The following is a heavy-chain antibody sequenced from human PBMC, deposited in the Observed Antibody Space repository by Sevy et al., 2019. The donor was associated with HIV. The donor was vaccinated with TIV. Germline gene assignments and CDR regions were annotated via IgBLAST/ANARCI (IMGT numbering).Heavy chain of an antibody. V-gene: IGHV1-69*13. CDR3: ARTTVVTPSPWFDP. CDR2: IIPIFGTA. J-gene: IGHJ5*02. CDR1: GGTFSSYA. Sequence: ASVKVSCKASGGTFSSYAISWVRQAPGQGLEWMGRIIPIFGTANYAQKFQGRVTITADESTGTAYMELSSLRSEDTAVYYCARTTVVTPSPWFDPWGQGTLVTVSS. D-gene: IGHD4-17*01.